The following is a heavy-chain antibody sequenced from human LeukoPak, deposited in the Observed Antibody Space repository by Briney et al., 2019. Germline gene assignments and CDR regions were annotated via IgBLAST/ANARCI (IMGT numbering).Heavy chain of an antibody. Sequence: PGGSLRLSCAASGFTFSNAWMSWVRQAPGKGLEWVGRIKSKTDGGTTDYAAPVKGRFTISRDDSKNTLYLQMNSLKTEDTAVYYCITDPPLGWFGELFDYWGQGTLVTVSS. CDR2: IKSKTDGGTT. D-gene: IGHD3-10*01. CDR1: GFTFSNAW. J-gene: IGHJ4*02. CDR3: ITDPPLGWFGELFDY. V-gene: IGHV3-15*01.